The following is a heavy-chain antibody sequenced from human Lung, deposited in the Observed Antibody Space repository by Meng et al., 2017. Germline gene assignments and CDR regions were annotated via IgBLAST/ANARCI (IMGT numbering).Heavy chain of an antibody. CDR2: ITPNSGVA. D-gene: IGHD5-24*01. V-gene: IGHV1-2*06. J-gene: IGHJ4*02. CDR3: ARDRDGYASFDH. Sequence: QVQLVQSGAEVRKPGASLQVACETSGYIFTDFQIHWVRQAPGQGLEWMGRITPNSGVANYAQKFQGRVTMTRDTSIRTAYMDLSRLTSDDTAIYYCARDRDGYASFDHWGQGTLVTVSS. CDR1: GYIFTDFQ.